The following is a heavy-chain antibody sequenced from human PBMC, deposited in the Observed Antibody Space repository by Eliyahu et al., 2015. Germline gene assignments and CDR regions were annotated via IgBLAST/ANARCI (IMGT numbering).Heavy chain of an antibody. V-gene: IGHV3-21*01. Sequence: EVQLVESGGGLVKPGGSLRLSCAASGFXFSSYTMNWVRQAPGKGLEWVSSISTTSSYIYYADSVKGRFTISRDNAKSSLYLQMNSLRAEDTAVYYCARGSGKQPQNWFDPWGQGTLVTVSS. CDR2: ISTTSSYI. D-gene: IGHD5-18*01. CDR3: ARGSGKQPQNWFDP. CDR1: GFXFSSYT. J-gene: IGHJ5*02.